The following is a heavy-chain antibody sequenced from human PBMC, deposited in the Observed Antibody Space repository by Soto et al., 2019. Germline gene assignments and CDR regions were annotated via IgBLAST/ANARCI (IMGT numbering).Heavy chain of an antibody. CDR2: ISYDGTNK. V-gene: IGHV3-30-3*01. D-gene: IGHD7-27*01. Sequence: GGSLRLSCAASGFSFSISPMHWVRQAPGKGPEWVALISYDGTNKFYADSVKGRFTISRDNSKSTLYLQVDSLRPEDAAVYYCARDPKTSGGQHWAFNYFDSWGQGTLVT. CDR3: ARDPKTSGGQHWAFNYFDS. J-gene: IGHJ4*02. CDR1: GFSFSISP.